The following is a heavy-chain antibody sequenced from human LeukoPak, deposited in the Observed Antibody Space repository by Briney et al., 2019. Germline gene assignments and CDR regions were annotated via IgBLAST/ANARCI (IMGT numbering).Heavy chain of an antibody. J-gene: IGHJ4*02. CDR3: ASDPSYCGGDRYSDY. CDR2: ISYDGSNK. V-gene: IGHV3-30-3*01. D-gene: IGHD2-21*02. CDR1: GFTFSSYA. Sequence: GGSLRLSCAASGFTFSSYAMHWVRQAPGKGLEWVAVISYDGSNKYYADSVKGRFTISRDNSKNTLYLQMNSLRAEDTAVYYCASDPSYCGGDRYSDYWGQGTLVTVSS.